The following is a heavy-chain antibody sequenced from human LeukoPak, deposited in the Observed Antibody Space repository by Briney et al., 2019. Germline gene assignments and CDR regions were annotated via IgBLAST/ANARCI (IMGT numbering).Heavy chain of an antibody. D-gene: IGHD4-23*01. CDR3: AKDRGGGNPAEYFQH. CDR2: ISYDGSNK. V-gene: IGHV3-30*18. CDR1: GFTFSSYG. J-gene: IGHJ1*01. Sequence: QPGGSLRLSCAASGFTFSSYGMHWVRQAPGKGLEWVAVISYDGSNKYYADSVKGRFTISRDNSKNTLYLQMNSLRAEDTAVYYYAKDRGGGNPAEYFQHWGQGTLVTVSS.